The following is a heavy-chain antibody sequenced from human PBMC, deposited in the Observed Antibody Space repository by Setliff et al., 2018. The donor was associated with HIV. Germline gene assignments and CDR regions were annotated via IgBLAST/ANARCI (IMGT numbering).Heavy chain of an antibody. V-gene: IGHV3-7*05. D-gene: IGHD3-22*01. J-gene: IGHJ4*02. CDR1: GFTFSTYW. CDR3: AIDFPASAFYLSSALLTNC. CDR2: IKQDGSEK. Sequence: GGSLRLSCAASGFTFSTYWMSWVRQAPGKGLEWVANIKQDGSEKNYMDSVKGRFTISRDNAKSSLYLQMNSLRVEDTAVYYCAIDFPASAFYLSSALLTNCWGQGTLVT.